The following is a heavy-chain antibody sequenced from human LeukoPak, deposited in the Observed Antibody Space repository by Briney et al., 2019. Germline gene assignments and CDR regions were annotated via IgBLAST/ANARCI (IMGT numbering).Heavy chain of an antibody. CDR2: IYYSGST. V-gene: IGHV4-59*01. CDR3: ARDSSYDFWSGYYPDYGMDV. Sequence: SETLSLTCTVSGGSISSYYWSWIRQPPGKGLEWIGYIYYSGSTNYNPSLKSRVTISVDTSKNQFSLKLSSVTAADTAVYYCARDSSYDFWSGYYPDYGMDVWGQGTTVTVSS. D-gene: IGHD3-3*01. J-gene: IGHJ6*02. CDR1: GGSISSYY.